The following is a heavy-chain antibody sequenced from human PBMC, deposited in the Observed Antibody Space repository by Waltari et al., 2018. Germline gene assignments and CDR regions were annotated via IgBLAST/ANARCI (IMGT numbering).Heavy chain of an antibody. J-gene: IGHJ4*02. CDR3: ARRLPSGDYVGFDY. CDR1: GFHFSSYS. D-gene: IGHD4-17*01. Sequence: EVQLVESGGGLVQPGGSLRLSCAASGFHFSSYSMNWVRQAPGKGLEWVSYISSSSSTIYYADSVKGRFTISRDNAKNSLYLQMNSLRAEDTAVYYCARRLPSGDYVGFDYWGQGTLVTVSS. V-gene: IGHV3-48*04. CDR2: ISSSSSTI.